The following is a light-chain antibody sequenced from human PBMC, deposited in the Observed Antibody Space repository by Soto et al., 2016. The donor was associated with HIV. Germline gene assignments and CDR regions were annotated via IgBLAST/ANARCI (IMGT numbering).Light chain of an antibody. CDR2: AAS. CDR3: QQFGNKPYT. CDR1: QDIYNY. V-gene: IGKV1-9*01. J-gene: IGKJ2*01. Sequence: DIQLTQSPSSLSGSIGDRVSITCRASQDIYNYLAWYQQKPGKAPKLLIYAASTLQSGVPSRFSGSGSGTEFTLTISSLQPEDFATYYCQQFGNKPYTFGQGTKLEIK.